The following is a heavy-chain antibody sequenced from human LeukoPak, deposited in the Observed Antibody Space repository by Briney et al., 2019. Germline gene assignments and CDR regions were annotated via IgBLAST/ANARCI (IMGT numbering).Heavy chain of an antibody. CDR2: IDPSGGST. V-gene: IGHV1-46*01. D-gene: IGHD2-15*01. J-gene: IGHJ4*02. CDR1: GYTFTSYY. CDR3: ARNSGSGFDY. Sequence: GASVKVSCKTSGYTFTSYYIVWVRQAPGQGLEWMGRIDPSGGSTSYTQKFQGRVTMTRGTSTSKVYMELSSLRSEDTAVYYCARNSGSGFDYWGQGTLVTASS.